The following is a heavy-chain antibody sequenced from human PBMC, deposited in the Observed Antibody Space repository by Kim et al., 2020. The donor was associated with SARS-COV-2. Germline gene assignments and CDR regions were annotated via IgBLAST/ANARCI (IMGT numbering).Heavy chain of an antibody. D-gene: IGHD1-26*01. CDR2: INHSGST. Sequence: SETLSLTCAVYGGSFSGYYWSWIRQPPGKGLEWIGEINHSGSTNYNPSLKSRVTISVDTSKNQFSLKLSSVTAADTAVYYCARLVGAIVYWGQGTLVTVSS. CDR3: ARLVGAIVY. V-gene: IGHV4-34*01. J-gene: IGHJ4*02. CDR1: GGSFSGYY.